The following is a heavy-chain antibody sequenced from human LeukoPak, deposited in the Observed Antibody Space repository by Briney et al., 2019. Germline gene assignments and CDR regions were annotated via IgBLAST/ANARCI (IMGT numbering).Heavy chain of an antibody. Sequence: SETLSLPCAVSGYSISSGYHWAWIRQPPGKGLEWIGSMSHSGSTYYNPSLKSRVTISVDTSKNQFSVKLSSVSAADTAVYYCATADCSSPSCWMDVWGKGTTVTVSS. CDR2: MSHSGST. CDR1: GYSISSGYH. D-gene: IGHD2-2*01. V-gene: IGHV4-38-2*01. CDR3: ATADCSSPSCWMDV. J-gene: IGHJ6*04.